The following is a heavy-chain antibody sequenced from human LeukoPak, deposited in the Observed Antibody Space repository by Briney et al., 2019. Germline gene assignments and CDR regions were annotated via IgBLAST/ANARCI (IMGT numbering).Heavy chain of an antibody. J-gene: IGHJ4*02. V-gene: IGHV1-69-2*01. CDR1: GYTFTGYY. CDR3: ATGATYYYDSSGYYF. CDR2: VDPEDGET. Sequence: VASVKVSCKASGYTFTGYYMHWVQQAPGKGLEWMGLVDPEDGETIYAEKFQGRVTITADTSTDTAYMELSSLRSEDTAVYYCATGATYYYDSSGYYFWGQGTLVTVSS. D-gene: IGHD3-22*01.